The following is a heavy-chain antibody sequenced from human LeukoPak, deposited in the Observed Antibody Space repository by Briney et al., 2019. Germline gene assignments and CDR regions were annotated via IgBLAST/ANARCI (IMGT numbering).Heavy chain of an antibody. CDR2: IIPIFGTA. Sequence: SVKLSCKASGGTFSSYAISWVRQAPGQGLEWMGGIIPIFGTANYAQKFQGRVTITADESTSTAYMELSSLRSEDTAVYYCARAPSRRDGYNRAFDTWGQGTMVTVSS. CDR3: ARAPSRRDGYNRAFDT. CDR1: GGTFSSYA. V-gene: IGHV1-69*13. D-gene: IGHD5-24*01. J-gene: IGHJ3*02.